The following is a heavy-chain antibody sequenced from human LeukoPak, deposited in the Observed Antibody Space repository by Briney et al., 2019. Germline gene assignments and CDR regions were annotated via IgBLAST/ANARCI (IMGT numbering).Heavy chain of an antibody. J-gene: IGHJ4*02. Sequence: SETLSLTCTVSGGSISSSSYYWGWIRQPPGKGLEWIGSIYYSGSTYYNPSLKSRVTISVDTSKNQFSLKLSSVTAADTAVYYCARVLNPWFGEFAFDYWGQGALVIVSS. CDR2: IYYSGST. D-gene: IGHD3-10*01. V-gene: IGHV4-39*01. CDR3: ARVLNPWFGEFAFDY. CDR1: GGSISSSSYY.